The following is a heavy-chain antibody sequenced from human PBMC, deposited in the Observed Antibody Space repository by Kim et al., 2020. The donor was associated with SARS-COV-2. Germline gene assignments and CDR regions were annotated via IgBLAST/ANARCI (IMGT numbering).Heavy chain of an antibody. CDR2: INHSGST. D-gene: IGHD6-19*01. Sequence: SETLSLTCAVYGGSFSGYYWSWIRQPPGKGLEWIGEINHSGSTNYNPSLKSRVTISVDTSKNQFPLKLSSVTAADTAVYYCARGTRQWLVRGPYYYYMDVWDKGTTVTVSS. CDR1: GGSFSGYY. V-gene: IGHV4-34*01. J-gene: IGHJ6*03. CDR3: ARGTRQWLVRGPYYYYMDV.